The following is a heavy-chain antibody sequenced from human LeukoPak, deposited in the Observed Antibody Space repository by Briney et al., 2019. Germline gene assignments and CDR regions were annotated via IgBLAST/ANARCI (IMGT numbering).Heavy chain of an antibody. Sequence: SETLSLTCTVSGGSINSYYWTWIRQPPGKGLEWIGYLSSSGSADYNPSLKSRVTISLDTSKRQFSLNLRSVTAADTAIYYCARYITSGWSLTCFDYWGQGTLVTVSS. D-gene: IGHD6-19*01. J-gene: IGHJ4*02. CDR2: LSSSGSA. CDR3: ARYITSGWSLTCFDY. CDR1: GGSINSYY. V-gene: IGHV4-59*01.